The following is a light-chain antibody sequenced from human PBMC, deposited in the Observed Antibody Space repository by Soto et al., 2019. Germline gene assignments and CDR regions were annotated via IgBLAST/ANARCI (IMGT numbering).Light chain of an antibody. CDR2: ATF. J-gene: IGKJ2*01. CDR3: HHYGGSPPFT. Sequence: EVVLTQSPGTLSLSPGERATLSCRASQIVSNNYLAWYQQRPGQAPRLLIYATFNRATGIPDRCSGRGSGTDFPLSINMLEAGDFAVYYCHHYGGSPPFTFGQGTKLEI. V-gene: IGKV3-20*01. CDR1: QIVSNNY.